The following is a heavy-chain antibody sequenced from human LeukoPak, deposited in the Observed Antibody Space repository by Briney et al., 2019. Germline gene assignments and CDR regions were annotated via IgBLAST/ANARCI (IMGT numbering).Heavy chain of an antibody. CDR3: ASARHGDYVWDY. Sequence: AGESLKISCKGSGYSFTYWIGWVRQMPGKGLEWMGIIYSGDSHTKYSPSFQGRVTTSADKSISTAYLQWSSLEASDTAMYYCASARHGDYVWDYWGQGTLVTVSS. V-gene: IGHV5-51*01. CDR1: GYSFTYW. D-gene: IGHD4-17*01. J-gene: IGHJ4*02. CDR2: IYSGDSHT.